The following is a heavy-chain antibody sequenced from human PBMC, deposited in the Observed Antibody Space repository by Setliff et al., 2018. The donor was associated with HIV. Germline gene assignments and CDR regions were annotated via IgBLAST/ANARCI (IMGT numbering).Heavy chain of an antibody. Sequence: ASVKVSCKASGYTITTYGLNWVRQVPGQGLEWMGWINTNTGNPTYAQGFTGRFVFSLDTPVSTAYLQISSLKAEDTAVYYCARDQKLYYYGSGSYYNKRPRGMDVWGQGTTVTVSS. CDR3: ARDQKLYYYGSGSYYNKRPRGMDV. CDR1: GYTITTYG. J-gene: IGHJ6*02. CDR2: INTNTGNP. D-gene: IGHD3-10*01. V-gene: IGHV7-4-1*02.